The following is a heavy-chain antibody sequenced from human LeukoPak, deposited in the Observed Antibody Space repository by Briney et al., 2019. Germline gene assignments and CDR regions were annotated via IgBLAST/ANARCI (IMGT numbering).Heavy chain of an antibody. CDR2: ISYDGSNK. J-gene: IGHJ4*02. CDR1: GFTFSTYG. Sequence: GGSLRLSCAASGFTFSTYGMSWVRQAPGKGLEWVAVISYDGSNKYYADSVKGRFTISRDNSKNTLYLQMNSLRAEDTAVYYCARDLRDDSSGYYENFDYWGQGTLVTVSS. CDR3: ARDLRDDSSGYYENFDY. V-gene: IGHV3-30*03. D-gene: IGHD3-22*01.